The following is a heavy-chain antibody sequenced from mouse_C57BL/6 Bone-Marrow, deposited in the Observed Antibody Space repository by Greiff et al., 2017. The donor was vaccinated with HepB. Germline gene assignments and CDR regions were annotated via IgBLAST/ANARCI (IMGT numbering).Heavy chain of an antibody. Sequence: VKLQESGPGLVKPSQSLFLTCSITGFPITSGYYWIWFRQSPGKPLEWMGYITHSGETFYNPSLQSPISITRETSKNQFFLQLHSVTTEDTAMYYCAGDITTVYYWGQGTTLTVSS. CDR3: AGDITTVYY. J-gene: IGHJ2*01. V-gene: IGHV12-3*01. CDR2: ITHSGET. CDR1: GFPITSGYY. D-gene: IGHD1-1*01.